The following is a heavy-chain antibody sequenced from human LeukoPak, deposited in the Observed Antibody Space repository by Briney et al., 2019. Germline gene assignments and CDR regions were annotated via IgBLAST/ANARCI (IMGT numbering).Heavy chain of an antibody. Sequence: GGSLRLSCAASGFTFDDYTMHWVRQAPGKGLEWVSLISWDGGSTYYADSVKGRFTISRDNSKNSLYLQMNGLRTEDTALYYCAKDLCSGGSCYSFDYWGQGTLVTVSS. V-gene: IGHV3-43*01. J-gene: IGHJ4*02. CDR1: GFTFDDYT. CDR3: AKDLCSGGSCYSFDY. D-gene: IGHD2-15*01. CDR2: ISWDGGST.